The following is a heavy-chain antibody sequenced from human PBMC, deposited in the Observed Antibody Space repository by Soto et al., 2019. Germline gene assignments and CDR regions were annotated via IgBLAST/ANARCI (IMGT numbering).Heavy chain of an antibody. D-gene: IGHD5-12*01. CDR3: ARVKYSGYDDYYSGMDV. V-gene: IGHV6-1*01. Sequence: SQTLSLTCAISGDSVSSNSAAWNWIRQSPSRGLEWLGRTYYRSKWYNDYAVSVKSRITINPDTSKNQFSLQLNSVTPEDTAVYYCARVKYSGYDDYYSGMDVWGQGTTVTVSS. CDR2: TYYRSKWYN. CDR1: GDSVSSNSAA. J-gene: IGHJ6*02.